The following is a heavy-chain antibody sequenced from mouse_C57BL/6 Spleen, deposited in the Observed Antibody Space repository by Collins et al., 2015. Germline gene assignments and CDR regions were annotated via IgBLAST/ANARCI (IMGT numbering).Heavy chain of an antibody. CDR1: GLNFNTYA. J-gene: IGHJ4*01. Sequence: QSTWALKLSCTASGLNFNTYAMNWVRQAPGKGLEWVARIRSKSNSYATYYADSVKDRFTISRDDSESMLYLQMTNLKTEDTAIYYCVMGPYWGQGTSVTVSS. V-gene: IGHV10-1*01. CDR3: VMGPY. CDR2: IRSKSNSYAT.